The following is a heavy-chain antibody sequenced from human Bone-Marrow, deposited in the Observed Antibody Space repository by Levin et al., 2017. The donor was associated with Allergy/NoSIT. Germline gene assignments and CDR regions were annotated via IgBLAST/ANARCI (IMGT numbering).Heavy chain of an antibody. CDR3: ARGIIGDVRVAHKEAFDI. Sequence: GGSLRLSCAASGFSFNDYSMNWVRHAPGKGLEWVSSISSRSSHIYYVDSVKGRFTISRDNAKNSLTLQMNSLRAEDTAVYYCARGIIGDVRVAHKEAFDIWGQGTMVSVSS. V-gene: IGHV3-21*01. CDR2: ISSRSSHI. D-gene: IGHD2-8*02. J-gene: IGHJ3*02. CDR1: GFSFNDYS.